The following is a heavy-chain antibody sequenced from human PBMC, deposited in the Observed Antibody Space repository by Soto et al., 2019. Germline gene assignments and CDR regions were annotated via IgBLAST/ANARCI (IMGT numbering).Heavy chain of an antibody. J-gene: IGHJ4*02. Sequence: ILSCAASGFTFSDYYMSWIRQAPGKGLEWVSYISSSGSTIYYADSVKGRFTISRDNAKNSLYLQMNSLRAEDTAVYYCARVPLNYYDSSGYYGWGQGXLVTVYS. CDR3: ARVPLNYYDSSGYYG. CDR1: GFTFSDYY. V-gene: IGHV3-11*01. D-gene: IGHD3-22*01. CDR2: ISSSGSTI.